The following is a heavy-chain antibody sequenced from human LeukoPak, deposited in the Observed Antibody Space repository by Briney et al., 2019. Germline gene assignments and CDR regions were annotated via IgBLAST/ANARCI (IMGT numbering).Heavy chain of an antibody. D-gene: IGHD1-26*01. CDR2: INPNSGGT. V-gene: IGHV1-2*02. CDR1: GYTFTGYY. CDR3: ARAPKWEPAGRTD. J-gene: IGHJ4*02. Sequence: GASVKVSCKASGYTFTGYYMHWVRQAPGQGLEWMGWINPNSGGTNYAQKFQGRVTMTRDTSISTAYMELSRLRSDGTAVYYCARAPKWEPAGRTDWGQGTLVTVSS.